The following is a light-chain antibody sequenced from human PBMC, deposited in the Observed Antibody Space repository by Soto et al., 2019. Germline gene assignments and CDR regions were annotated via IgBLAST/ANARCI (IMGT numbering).Light chain of an antibody. CDR2: GAS. CDR3: QQYSSSTYT. V-gene: IGKV3-20*01. CDR1: QNVGRN. Sequence: EIVMTQSPDTLSVSPGERATLSCRASQNVGRNVAWYQQRPGQAPRLLIYGASSRATGIPDRFSGSGSGTDFTLTISRLEPEDFGVYYCQQYSSSTYTFGQGTKLEIK. J-gene: IGKJ2*01.